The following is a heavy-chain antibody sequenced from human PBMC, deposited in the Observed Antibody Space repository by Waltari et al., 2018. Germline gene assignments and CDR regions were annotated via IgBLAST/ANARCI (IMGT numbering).Heavy chain of an antibody. CDR2: SMSSSSYI. CDR1: GFTFSSYS. Sequence: EVQLVESGGGLVKPGGSLRLSCAASGFTFSSYSMNCVRQAPGKGLEWVSSSMSSSSYIYYEDSVKVRLTISRDNAKNSLYLQMNSLRAEDTAVYYCASSSYGDYGDYWGQGTLVTVAS. CDR3: ASSSYGDYGDY. V-gene: IGHV3-21*01. J-gene: IGHJ4*02. D-gene: IGHD4-17*01.